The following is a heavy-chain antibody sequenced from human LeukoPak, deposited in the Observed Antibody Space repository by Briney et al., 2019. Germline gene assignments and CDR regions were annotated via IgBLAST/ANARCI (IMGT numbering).Heavy chain of an antibody. D-gene: IGHD6-19*01. CDR3: ASIAVAGTGAIDY. Sequence: RPSETLSLTCTVSGGSISSGGYYWSWIRQHPGKGLEWIGYIYYSGSTYYNPSLKSRVTISVDTSKNQFSLKLSSVTAADTAVYYCASIAVAGTGAIDYWGQGTLVTVSS. J-gene: IGHJ4*02. CDR1: GGSISSGGYY. CDR2: IYYSGST. V-gene: IGHV4-31*03.